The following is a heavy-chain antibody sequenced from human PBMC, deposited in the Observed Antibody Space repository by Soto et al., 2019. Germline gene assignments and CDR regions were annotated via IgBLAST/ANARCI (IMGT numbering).Heavy chain of an antibody. J-gene: IGHJ5*02. CDR3: ARTGYSSSRGWFDP. D-gene: IGHD6-13*01. CDR2: IYYSGST. V-gene: IGHV4-59*05. Sequence: SETLSLTCTVSGGSLSGYYWSWIRQPPGKGLEWIGSIYYSGSTYYNPSLKSRVTISVDTSKNQFSLKLSSVTAADTVVYYCARTGYSSSRGWFDPWGQGTLVTVSS. CDR1: GGSLSGYY.